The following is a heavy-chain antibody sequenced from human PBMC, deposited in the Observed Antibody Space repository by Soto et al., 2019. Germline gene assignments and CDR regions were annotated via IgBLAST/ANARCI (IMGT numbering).Heavy chain of an antibody. CDR3: ARDAQGYCSGGSCGWFDP. CDR2: INPSGGST. Sequence: GASVKFSCKASGYTFTSYYMHWLRQAPGQGLEWMGIINPSGGSTSYAQKFQGRVTMTRDTSTSTVYMELSSLRSEDTAVYYCARDAQGYCSGGSCGWFDPWGQGTLVTVSS. V-gene: IGHV1-46*01. J-gene: IGHJ5*02. D-gene: IGHD2-15*01. CDR1: GYTFTSYY.